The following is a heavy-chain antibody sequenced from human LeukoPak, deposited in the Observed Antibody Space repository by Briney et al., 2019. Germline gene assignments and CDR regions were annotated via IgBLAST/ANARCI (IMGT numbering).Heavy chain of an antibody. V-gene: IGHV1-18*01. CDR1: GYTFTSYG. Sequence: GESLKISCKGSGYTFTSYGISWVRQAPGQGLEWMGWISAYNGNTNYAQKLQGRVTMTTDTSTSTAYMELRSLRSDDTAVYYCAVTGSYYDILTGYLMPPDNWFDPWGQGTLVTVSS. J-gene: IGHJ5*02. CDR2: ISAYNGNT. CDR3: AVTGSYYDILTGYLMPPDNWFDP. D-gene: IGHD3-9*01.